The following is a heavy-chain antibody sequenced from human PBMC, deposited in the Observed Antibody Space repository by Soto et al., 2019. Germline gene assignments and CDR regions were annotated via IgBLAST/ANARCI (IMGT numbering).Heavy chain of an antibody. Sequence: PGGSLRLACAASRFTFSSYSMSWVRQAPGKGLEWVSSISSSSSYIYYADSVKGRFTISRDNAKNSLYLQMNSLRAEDTAVYYCARDQGSVLMVYADYYYGMDVWGQGTTVTVSS. CDR1: RFTFSSYS. CDR3: ARDQGSVLMVYADYYYGMDV. V-gene: IGHV3-21*01. J-gene: IGHJ6*02. CDR2: ISSSSSYI. D-gene: IGHD2-8*01.